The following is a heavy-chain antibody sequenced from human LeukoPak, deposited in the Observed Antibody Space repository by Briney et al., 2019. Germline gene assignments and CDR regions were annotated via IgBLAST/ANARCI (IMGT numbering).Heavy chain of an antibody. CDR3: ARGWYSSGWLHKPRLFDY. CDR2: INHSGST. CDR1: GGSFSGYY. V-gene: IGHV4-34*01. D-gene: IGHD6-19*01. J-gene: IGHJ4*02. Sequence: SETLSLTCVVYGGSFSGYYWSWIRQPPGKGLEWIGEINHSGSTNYNPSLKSRVTISVDTSKNQFSLKLSSVTAADTAVYYCARGWYSSGWLHKPRLFDYWGQGTLVTVSS.